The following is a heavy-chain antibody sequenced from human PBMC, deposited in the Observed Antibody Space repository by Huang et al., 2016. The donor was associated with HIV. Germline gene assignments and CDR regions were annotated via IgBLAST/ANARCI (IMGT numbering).Heavy chain of an antibody. V-gene: IGHV4-34*01. Sequence: QVQLQQWGAGLLKPSETLSLTCAVYGGSFSGYYWGWIRQPPGKGLEWIGEINDSGSTNYNPSLKSRVTTSVDTSKNQFSLRLSSVTAADTAVYYCARGRSGIAAAVYWYFDLWGRGTLVTVSS. CDR1: GGSFSGYY. D-gene: IGHD6-13*01. J-gene: IGHJ2*01. CDR3: ARGRSGIAAAVYWYFDL. CDR2: INDSGST.